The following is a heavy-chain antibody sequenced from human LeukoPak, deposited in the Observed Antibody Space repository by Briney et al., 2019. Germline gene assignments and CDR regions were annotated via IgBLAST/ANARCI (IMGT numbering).Heavy chain of an antibody. CDR1: GGSISSNSW. CDR2: IYHSGIT. V-gene: IGHV4-4*02. J-gene: IGHJ3*02. CDR3: ASEQDTAMAIDAFDI. D-gene: IGHD5-18*01. Sequence: SETLSLTCAVSGGSISSNSWWSWVRQPPGKGLEWIGEIYHSGITNYNPSLKSRFTISVDKSKNHFSLNLGSVTAAGTAVYYCASEQDTAMAIDAFDIWGQGTMVTVSS.